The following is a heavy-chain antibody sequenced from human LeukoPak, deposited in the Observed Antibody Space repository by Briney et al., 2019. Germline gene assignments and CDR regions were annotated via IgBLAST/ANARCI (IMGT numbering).Heavy chain of an antibody. V-gene: IGHV4-30-2*01. CDR2: IYHSGST. J-gene: IGHJ6*02. CDR3: ARAFGGPKEAVRGVSYYYGMDV. D-gene: IGHD3-10*01. Sequence: PSQTLSLTCAVSGGSISSGGYSWSWTRQPPGKGLEWIGYIYHSGSTYYNPSLKSRVTISVDRSKKQFSLKLSSVTAADTAVYYCARAFGGPKEAVRGVSYYYGMDVWGQGTTVTVSS. CDR1: GGSISSGGYS.